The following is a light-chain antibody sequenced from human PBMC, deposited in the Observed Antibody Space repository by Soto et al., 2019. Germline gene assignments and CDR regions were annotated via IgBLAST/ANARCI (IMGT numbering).Light chain of an antibody. CDR1: SGDVGTYNL. J-gene: IGLJ1*01. Sequence: ALTQPASVSGSPGQSITISCTGTSGDVGTYNLVSWYQQLPGKAPKLMLYEGTKRPSGVSIRFSGSKSGNTASLTISGLLAEDEADYYCCSYAGSSTYVFGTGTKVTVL. V-gene: IGLV2-23*01. CDR2: EGT. CDR3: CSYAGSSTYV.